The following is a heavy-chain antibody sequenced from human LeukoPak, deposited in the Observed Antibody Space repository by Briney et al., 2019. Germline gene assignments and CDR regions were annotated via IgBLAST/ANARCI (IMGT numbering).Heavy chain of an antibody. CDR3: ARSGGDYVSVYYYYGMDV. Sequence: SETLSLTCAVYGGSFSGYYWSWIRQPPGKGLEWIGEINHSGSTNYNPSLKSRVTISVDTSKNQFSLKLSSVTAADTAVYYCARSGGDYVSVYYYYGMDVWGQGTTVTVSS. D-gene: IGHD4-17*01. CDR1: GGSFSGYY. V-gene: IGHV4-34*01. J-gene: IGHJ6*02. CDR2: INHSGST.